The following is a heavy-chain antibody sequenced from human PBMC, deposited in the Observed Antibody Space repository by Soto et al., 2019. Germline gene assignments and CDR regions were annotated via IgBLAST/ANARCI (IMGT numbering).Heavy chain of an antibody. CDR1: GFTFTSSA. D-gene: IGHD5-12*01. CDR3: AAHLTLSGYDFDY. Sequence: GASVKVSCKASGFTFTSSAVQWVRQARGQRLEWIGWIVVGSGNTNYAQKFQERVTITRDMSTSTAYMELSSLRSEDTAVYYCAAHLTLSGYDFDYWGQGTLVTVSS. J-gene: IGHJ4*02. CDR2: IVVGSGNT. V-gene: IGHV1-58*01.